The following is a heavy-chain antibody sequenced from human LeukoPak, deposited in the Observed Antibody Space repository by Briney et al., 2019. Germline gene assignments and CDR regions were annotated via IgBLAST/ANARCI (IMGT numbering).Heavy chain of an antibody. Sequence: GGSLRLSCAASGFTFSSYGMHWVRQAPGKGLEWVAVIWYDGSNKYYTDSVKGRFTISRDNSKNTLNLQMNSLRAEDTAVYYCARRFGDGAFDIWGQGTVVTVSS. V-gene: IGHV3-33*01. CDR1: GFTFSSYG. CDR3: ARRFGDGAFDI. CDR2: IWYDGSNK. J-gene: IGHJ3*02. D-gene: IGHD3-10*01.